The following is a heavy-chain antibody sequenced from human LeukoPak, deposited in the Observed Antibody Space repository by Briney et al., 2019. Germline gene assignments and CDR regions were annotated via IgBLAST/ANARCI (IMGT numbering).Heavy chain of an antibody. J-gene: IGHJ3*02. CDR2: IKSKTDGGTT. CDR1: GFTFSNAW. D-gene: IGHD1-26*01. Sequence: GGSLRLSCAASGFTFSNAWMSWVRQAPGKGLEWVGRIKSKTDGGTTDYAAPVKGRFTISRDDSKNTLYLQMNSLKTEDTAVYYCTTDPGGSYPDAFDIWGQGTMVTVSS. V-gene: IGHV3-15*01. CDR3: TTDPGGSYPDAFDI.